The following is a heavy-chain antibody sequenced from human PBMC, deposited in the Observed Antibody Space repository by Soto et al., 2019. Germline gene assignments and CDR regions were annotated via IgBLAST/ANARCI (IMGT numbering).Heavy chain of an antibody. Sequence: QVQLVESGGGVVQPGRSLRLSCAASGFTFSSYGMHWVRQAPGKGLEWVAVISYDGSNKYYADSVKGRFTISRDNSKNTLYLQMNSLRAEDTAVYYCAKVHLAAAGPYYFDYWGQGPLVTVSS. D-gene: IGHD6-13*01. V-gene: IGHV3-30*18. CDR3: AKVHLAAAGPYYFDY. CDR2: ISYDGSNK. CDR1: GFTFSSYG. J-gene: IGHJ4*02.